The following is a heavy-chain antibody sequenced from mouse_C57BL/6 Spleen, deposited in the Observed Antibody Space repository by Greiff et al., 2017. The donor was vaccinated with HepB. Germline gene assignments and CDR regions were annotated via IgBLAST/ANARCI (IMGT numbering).Heavy chain of an antibody. V-gene: IGHV2-6*01. CDR3: AKGGGGAMDY. CDR1: GFSLTSYG. J-gene: IGHJ4*01. Sequence: VHLVESGPGLVAPSQSLSITCTVSGFSLTSYGVDWVRQSPGKGLEWLGVIWGVGSTNYNSSLKSRLSTSKDNSKSQDFLKMNSLQTDDTAIYYSAKGGGGAMDYWGQGTSVTVSS. CDR2: IWGVGST. D-gene: IGHD3-3*01.